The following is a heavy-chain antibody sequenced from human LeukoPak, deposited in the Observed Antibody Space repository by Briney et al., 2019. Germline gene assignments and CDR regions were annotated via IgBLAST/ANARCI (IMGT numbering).Heavy chain of an antibody. V-gene: IGHV3-74*01. CDR3: LAGYYYSYMDV. J-gene: IGHJ6*03. D-gene: IGHD6-13*01. Sequence: GGSLRLSCAASGFTFNNYWMHWVRQAPGKGLVWVARTNTHGTSANYADSVKGRFIISRDNANNTLYFEMNGLRDEDTGVYYALAGYYYSYMDVWGKGTTVTVSS. CDR2: TNTHGTSA. CDR1: GFTFNNYW.